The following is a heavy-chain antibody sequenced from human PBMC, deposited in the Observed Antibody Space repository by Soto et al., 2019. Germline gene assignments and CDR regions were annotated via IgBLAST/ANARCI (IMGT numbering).Heavy chain of an antibody. D-gene: IGHD2-15*01. J-gene: IGHJ6*03. CDR1: GFTFSDYY. Sequence: QVQLVESGGGLVKPGGSLRLSCAASGFTFSDYYMSWIRQAPGKGLEGVSYISSSGSTIYYADSVKGRFTISRDNAKNSLYLQMNSLRAEDTAVYYCARATCSGGSCYSIYYYYYMDVWGKGTTVTVPS. CDR2: ISSSGSTI. V-gene: IGHV3-11*01. CDR3: ARATCSGGSCYSIYYYYYMDV.